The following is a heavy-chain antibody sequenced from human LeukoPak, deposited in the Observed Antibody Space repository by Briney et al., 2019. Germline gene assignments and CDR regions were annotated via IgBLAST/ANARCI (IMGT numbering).Heavy chain of an antibody. Sequence: PGGSLRLSCAASGFIFSSYGMHWVRQAPGKGLEWVAVISYDGSNKYYADSVKGRFTISRDNSKNTLYLQMNSLRAEDTAVYYCARVPGGYSGYCFDYWGQGTLVTVSS. J-gene: IGHJ4*02. V-gene: IGHV3-30*19. CDR1: GFIFSSYG. D-gene: IGHD5-12*01. CDR2: ISYDGSNK. CDR3: ARVPGGYSGYCFDY.